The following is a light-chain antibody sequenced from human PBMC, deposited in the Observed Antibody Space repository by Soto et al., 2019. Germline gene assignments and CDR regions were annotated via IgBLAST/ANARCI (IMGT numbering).Light chain of an antibody. J-gene: IGLJ3*02. CDR1: SGDVGAYNY. CDR3: SSYSASNNRWV. V-gene: IGLV2-8*01. CDR2: EVN. Sequence: QSALTQPPSASGSPGQSVTISCTGTSGDVGAYNYVSWYQQYPGTAPRLIIYEVNKRPSGVPDRFSGSKSGNTASLTVSGLQAEDEADYHCSSYSASNNRWVFGGGTKLTVL.